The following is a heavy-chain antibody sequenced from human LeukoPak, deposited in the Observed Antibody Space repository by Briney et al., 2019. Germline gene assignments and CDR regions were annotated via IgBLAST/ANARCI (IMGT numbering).Heavy chain of an antibody. D-gene: IGHD6-13*01. CDR3: ARVKGSSSWALLFEY. CDR2: MNPQSGNT. V-gene: IGHV1-8*02. CDR1: GYTFTGYY. Sequence: ASVKVSCKASGYTFTGYYMHWVRQATGQGLEWMGWMNPQSGNTGYAQKFQGRVTMTRDTSTRTAYMELSSLKSENTAVYYCARVKGSSSWALLFEYWGQGTLVTVSS. J-gene: IGHJ4*02.